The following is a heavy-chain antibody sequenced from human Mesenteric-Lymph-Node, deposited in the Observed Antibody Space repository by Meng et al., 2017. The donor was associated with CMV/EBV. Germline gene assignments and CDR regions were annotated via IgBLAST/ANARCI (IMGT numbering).Heavy chain of an antibody. CDR1: GFTFSDHY. V-gene: IGHV3-21*01. J-gene: IGHJ4*02. CDR3: ARALRPGYYYDSSGYYYFDY. D-gene: IGHD3-22*01. CDR2: ISSSSSYI. Sequence: GESLKISCAASGFTFSDHYMDWVRQAPGKGLEWVSSISSSSSYIYYADSVKGRFTISRDNAKNSLYLQMNSLRAEDTAVYYCARALRPGYYYDSSGYYYFDYWGQGTLVTVSS.